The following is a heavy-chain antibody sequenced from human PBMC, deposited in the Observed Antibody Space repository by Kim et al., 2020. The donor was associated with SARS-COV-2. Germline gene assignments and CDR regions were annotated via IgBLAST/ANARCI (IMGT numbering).Heavy chain of an antibody. CDR2: IYSTGST. CDR1: GGSISSGSYY. V-gene: IGHV4-61*02. J-gene: IGHJ4*02. CDR3: ARAGYRYGYVGFFDY. Sequence: TLSLTCTVSGGSISSGSYYWSWIRQPAGKGLEWIGRIYSTGSTNYNPSLKSRVTISVDTSKNQFSLKLSSVTAADTAVYYCARAGYRYGYVGFFDYWGQGTLVSVSS. D-gene: IGHD5-18*01.